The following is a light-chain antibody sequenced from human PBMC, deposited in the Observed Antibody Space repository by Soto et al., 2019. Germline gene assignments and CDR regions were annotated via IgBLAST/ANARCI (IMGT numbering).Light chain of an antibody. J-gene: IGKJ4*01. Sequence: VMTQSPGNLSVSPGERVTLFCRASQNVVNNIAWYQVKPAQPPRLLIYASSTRATGNPATFSGSGSETQFSLTISSLQSEDSAVYYCQQYYHWGLSFGGGTKVEI. CDR1: QNVVNN. CDR3: QQYYHWGLS. CDR2: ASS. V-gene: IGKV3D-15*01.